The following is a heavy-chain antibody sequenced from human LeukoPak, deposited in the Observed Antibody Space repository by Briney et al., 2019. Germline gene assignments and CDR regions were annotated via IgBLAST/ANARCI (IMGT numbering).Heavy chain of an antibody. J-gene: IGHJ4*02. CDR1: GFTFSSSA. Sequence: GGSLRLSCAASGFTFSSSAMSWVRQAPGKGLEWVSAISGSGGSTYYADSVKGRLTISRDNSKNTLYLQMNSLRAEDTAVYYCAKAPRYSGSSYWGQGTLVTVSS. D-gene: IGHD1-26*01. V-gene: IGHV3-23*01. CDR2: ISGSGGST. CDR3: AKAPRYSGSSY.